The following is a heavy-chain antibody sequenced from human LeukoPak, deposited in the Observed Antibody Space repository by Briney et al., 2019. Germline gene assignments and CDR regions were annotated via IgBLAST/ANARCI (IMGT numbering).Heavy chain of an antibody. Sequence: PGGSLRLPCAASGFIFSSYWMTWVRQAPGKGLEWVANMKYDGSEKYYVDSVKGRFTISRDNANNFLYLQMNSLRAEDTAVYYCATETNGRHYDYWGQGTLLTVSS. CDR1: GFIFSSYW. D-gene: IGHD1-14*01. CDR2: MKYDGSEK. J-gene: IGHJ4*02. V-gene: IGHV3-7*01. CDR3: ATETNGRHYDY.